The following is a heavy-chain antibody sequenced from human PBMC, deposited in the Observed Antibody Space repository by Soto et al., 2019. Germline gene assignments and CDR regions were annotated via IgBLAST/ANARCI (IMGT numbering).Heavy chain of an antibody. Sequence: ASVKVSCKASGYTFTSYGISWVRQAPGQGLEWMGWISAYNGNTNYAQKLQGRVTMTTDTSTSTAYMELRSLRSDDTAVYYCARVHRSGWYEDYFDYWGQGTLVTVSS. CDR1: GYTFTSYG. CDR3: ARVHRSGWYEDYFDY. CDR2: ISAYNGNT. J-gene: IGHJ4*02. V-gene: IGHV1-18*01. D-gene: IGHD6-19*01.